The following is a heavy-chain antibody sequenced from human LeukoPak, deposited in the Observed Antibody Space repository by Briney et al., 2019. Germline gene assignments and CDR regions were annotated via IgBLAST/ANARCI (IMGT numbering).Heavy chain of an antibody. CDR2: IYYSGST. CDR3: ARYLRVYSYFDY. Sequence: PSETLSLTCTVSGGSISSSSYYWGWIRQPPGKGLEWIGSIYYSGSTYYNPSLKSRVTIPVDTSKNQFSPKLSSVTAADPAVYYCARYLRVYSYFDYWGQGTLVTVSS. J-gene: IGHJ4*02. V-gene: IGHV4-39*07. D-gene: IGHD1-26*01. CDR1: GGSISSSSYY.